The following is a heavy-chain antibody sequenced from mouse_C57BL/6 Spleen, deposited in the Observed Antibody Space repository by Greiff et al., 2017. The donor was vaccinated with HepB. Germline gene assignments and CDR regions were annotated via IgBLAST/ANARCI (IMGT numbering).Heavy chain of an antibody. V-gene: IGHV14-4*01. CDR1: GFNIKDDY. Sequence: DVKLVESGAELVRPGASVKLSCTASGFNIKDDYMHWVKQRPEQGLEWIGWIDPENGDTEYASKFQGKATITADTSSNTAYLQLSSLTSEDTAVYYCTTENYYGSSYSAYWGQGTLVTVSA. D-gene: IGHD1-1*01. J-gene: IGHJ3*01. CDR3: TTENYYGSSYSAY. CDR2: IDPENGDT.